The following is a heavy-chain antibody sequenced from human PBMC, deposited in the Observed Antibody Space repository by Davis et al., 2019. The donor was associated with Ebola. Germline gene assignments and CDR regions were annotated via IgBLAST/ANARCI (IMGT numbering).Heavy chain of an antibody. Sequence: SETLSLTCTVSGGSISSYYWSWIRQPPGKGLEWIGYIYYSGSTNYNPSLKSRVTISVDTSKNQFSLKLNSVTAADTAMYYCARSADYYGDYGDGWFDPWGQGTLVTVSS. V-gene: IGHV4-59*01. CDR1: GGSISSYY. CDR3: ARSADYYGDYGDGWFDP. J-gene: IGHJ5*02. CDR2: IYYSGST. D-gene: IGHD4-17*01.